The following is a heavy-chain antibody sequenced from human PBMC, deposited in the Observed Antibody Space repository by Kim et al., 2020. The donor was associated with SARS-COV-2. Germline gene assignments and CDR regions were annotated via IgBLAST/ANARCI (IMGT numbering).Heavy chain of an antibody. V-gene: IGHV3-23*01. D-gene: IGHD1-1*01. J-gene: IGHJ4*02. CDR1: GFTFSSYA. CDR3: AKDSEWGSIVQLEPLECYFDD. Sequence: GGSLRLSCAASGFTFSSYAMSWVRQAPGKGLEWVSAISGSGGSTYYADFVKGRFTISRDNSKNTLYLQMNSLRAEDTAVYYCAKDSEWGSIVQLEPLECYFDDWGQRTLVAVAS. CDR2: ISGSGGST.